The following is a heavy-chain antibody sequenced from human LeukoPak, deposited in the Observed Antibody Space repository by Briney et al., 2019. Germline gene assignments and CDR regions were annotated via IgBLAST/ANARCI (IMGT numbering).Heavy chain of an antibody. CDR1: GGTFSSYA. CDR3: ARDYYGSGSYYIGWFDP. J-gene: IGHJ5*02. Sequence: GASVKVSCKASGGTFSSYATSWVRQAPGQGLGWMGRIIPILGIANYAQKFQGRVTITADKSTSTAYMELSSLRSEDTAVYYCARDYYGSGSYYIGWFDPWGQGTLVTVSS. CDR2: IIPILGIA. D-gene: IGHD3-10*01. V-gene: IGHV1-69*04.